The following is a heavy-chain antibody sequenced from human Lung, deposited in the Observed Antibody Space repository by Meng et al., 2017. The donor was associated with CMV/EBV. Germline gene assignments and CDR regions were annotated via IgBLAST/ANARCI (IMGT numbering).Heavy chain of an antibody. CDR1: GGSISSSTW. J-gene: IGHJ4*02. CDR3: ASFPPPGKQWLVTDY. Sequence: QGHRQVSVPGLVKPSGTLSRTCAFSGGSISSSTWWSWVRQPPGKGLEWIGEIYHSGSTNYNPSLKSRVTISVDKSKNQCSLKLSSVTAADTAVYYCASFPPPGKQWLVTDYWGQGTLVTVSS. D-gene: IGHD6-19*01. CDR2: IYHSGST. V-gene: IGHV4-4*02.